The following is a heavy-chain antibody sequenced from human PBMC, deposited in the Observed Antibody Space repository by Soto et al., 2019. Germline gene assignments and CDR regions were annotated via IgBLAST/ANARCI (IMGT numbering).Heavy chain of an antibody. CDR1: GFTFSNYG. Sequence: QVKLVESGGGVVQPGRSLRLSCAASGFTFSNYGMHWVRQAPGKGLEWVAVISSDGSNKYYADSVKGRFTISRDNSKNTLYLQMNSLRVEDTAVYYCAKDARTTVTMDYWGQGTLVTVSS. V-gene: IGHV3-30*18. CDR3: AKDARTTVTMDY. J-gene: IGHJ4*02. D-gene: IGHD4-17*01. CDR2: ISSDGSNK.